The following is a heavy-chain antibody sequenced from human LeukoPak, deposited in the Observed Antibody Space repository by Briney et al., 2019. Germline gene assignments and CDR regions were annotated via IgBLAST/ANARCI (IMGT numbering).Heavy chain of an antibody. CDR1: GFTFSSYA. CDR2: ISYDGSNK. V-gene: IGHV3-30*04. CDR3: AREAWFDP. Sequence: GRSLRLSCAASGFTFSSYAMHWVRQAPGKGLEWVAVISYDGSNKYYADSVKGRFTISRDYSKNTLYLQMNSLRAEDTAVYYCAREAWFDPWGQGTLVTVSS. J-gene: IGHJ5*02.